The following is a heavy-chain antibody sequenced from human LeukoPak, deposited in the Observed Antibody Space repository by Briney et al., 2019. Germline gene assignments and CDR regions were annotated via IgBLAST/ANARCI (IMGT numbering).Heavy chain of an antibody. CDR1: GGSISSGGYS. CDR3: ARGEQRSRVPAAHFDY. D-gene: IGHD2-2*01. Sequence: SETLSLTCAVSGGSISSGGYSWSWIRQPPGKGLELIGYIYHSGSTYYNPSLKSRVTISVDRSKNQFSLKLSSVTAADTAVYYCARGEQRSRVPAAHFDYWGQGTLVTVSS. J-gene: IGHJ4*02. CDR2: IYHSGST. V-gene: IGHV4-30-2*01.